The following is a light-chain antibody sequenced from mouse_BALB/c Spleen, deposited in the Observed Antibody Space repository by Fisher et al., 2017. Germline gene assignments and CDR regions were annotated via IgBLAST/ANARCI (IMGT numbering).Light chain of an antibody. Sequence: VLTQSPAIMSASPGEKVTMTCSASSSVSYMYWYQQKPGSSPRLLIYDTSNLASGVPVRFSGSGSGTSYSLTISSMEAEDAATYYCQQWSSNPPTFGGGTKLEIK. CDR2: DTS. CDR3: QQWSSNPPT. CDR1: SSVSY. J-gene: IGKJ2*01. V-gene: IGKV4-55*01.